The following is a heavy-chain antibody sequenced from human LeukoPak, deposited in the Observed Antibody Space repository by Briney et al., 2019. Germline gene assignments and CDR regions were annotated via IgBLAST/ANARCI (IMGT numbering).Heavy chain of an antibody. Sequence: RSLRLSCTGSRFLFADYGMTWVRRAPGKGLEWVGFIRSKAYGGTAQYAASVKGRFTISRDDSKSTGYLQMNSLKTEDTAVYYCTRDSGGYNAWWLDSWGQGTQVTVSS. J-gene: IGHJ5*01. D-gene: IGHD5-24*01. CDR3: TRDSGGYNAWWLDS. CDR2: IRSKAYGGTA. V-gene: IGHV3-49*04. CDR1: RFLFADYG.